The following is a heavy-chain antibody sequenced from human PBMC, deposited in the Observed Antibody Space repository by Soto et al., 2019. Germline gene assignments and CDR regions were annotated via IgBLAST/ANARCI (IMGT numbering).Heavy chain of an antibody. Sequence: ASETLSHTCSASDGYIRGSYWSWIRQSPGNGLEWLGYVYYTGSTNYSPSLRSRVSISVDTSKNEFSLRLSSVTAADTAVYFCARSVAVPGAHIDYWGQGTQVTVS. J-gene: IGHJ4*02. D-gene: IGHD6-19*01. CDR1: DGYIRGSY. V-gene: IGHV4-59*01. CDR2: VYYTGST. CDR3: ARSVAVPGAHIDY.